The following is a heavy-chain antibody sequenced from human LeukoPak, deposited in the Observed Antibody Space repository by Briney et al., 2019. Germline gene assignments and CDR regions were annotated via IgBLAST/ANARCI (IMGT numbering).Heavy chain of an antibody. V-gene: IGHV4-39*07. D-gene: IGHD6-19*01. CDR3: ARAVAGTFDY. J-gene: IGHJ4*02. CDR2: IYYSGST. CDR1: GGSISSSSYY. Sequence: SETLSLTCTVSGGSISSSSYYWGWIRQPPGKGLEWIGSIYYSGSTYYNPTLKSRVTISVDTSKNQFSLKLSSVTAADTAVYYCARAVAGTFDYWGQGTLVTVSS.